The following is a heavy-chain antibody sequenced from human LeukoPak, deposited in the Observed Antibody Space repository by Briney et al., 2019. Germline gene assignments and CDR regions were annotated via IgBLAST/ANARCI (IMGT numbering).Heavy chain of an antibody. D-gene: IGHD3-10*01. CDR1: GFIFISYG. Sequence: GGSLRLSCAASGFIFISYGMHWIRQAPGKGLEWVAIIWYDGNTKYYAESVKGRFTISRDNSKNTLYLQMNSQRAEDTAIYYCAKHRFGYYMDVWGKGTTVTVSS. CDR2: IWYDGNTK. CDR3: AKHRFGYYMDV. V-gene: IGHV3-33*06. J-gene: IGHJ6*03.